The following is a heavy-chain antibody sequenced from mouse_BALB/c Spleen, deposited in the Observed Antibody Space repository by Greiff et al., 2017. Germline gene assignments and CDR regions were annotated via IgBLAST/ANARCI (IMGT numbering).Heavy chain of an antibody. CDR2: ISYSGST. J-gene: IGHJ1*01. CDR3: ANYYGSSWYFDV. D-gene: IGHD1-1*01. V-gene: IGHV3-2*02. CDR1: GYSITSDYA. Sequence: DVQLQESGPGLVKPSQSLSLTCTVTGYSITSDYAWNWIRQFPGNKLEWMGYISYSGSTSYNPSLKSRISITRDTSKNQFFLQLNSVTTEDTATYYCANYYGSSWYFDVWGAGTTVTVSS.